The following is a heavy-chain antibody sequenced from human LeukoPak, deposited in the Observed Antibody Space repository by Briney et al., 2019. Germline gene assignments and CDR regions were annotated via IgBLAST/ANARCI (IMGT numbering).Heavy chain of an antibody. CDR2: IWYDGSNK. J-gene: IGHJ4*02. CDR1: GFSVSNYY. CDR3: ARDLSYGPYDY. V-gene: IGHV3-33*08. Sequence: GGSLRLSCAVSGFSVSNYYMNWVRQAPGKGLEWVAVIWYDGSNKYYADSVKGRFAISRDNSKNTLYLQMNSLRAEDTAVYYCARDLSYGPYDYWGQGTLVTVSS. D-gene: IGHD5-18*01.